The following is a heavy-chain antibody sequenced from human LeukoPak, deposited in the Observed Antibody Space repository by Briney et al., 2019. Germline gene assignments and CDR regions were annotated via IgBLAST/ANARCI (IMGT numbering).Heavy chain of an antibody. Sequence: SETLSLTCTVSGGSISSYYWSWIRQPPGKGLEWIGSIYYSGSTYYNPSLKSRVTISVDTSKNQFSLKLSSVTAADTAVYYCARNFFAAAPRPYFDYWGQGTLVTVSS. J-gene: IGHJ4*02. CDR3: ARNFFAAAPRPYFDY. CDR1: GGSISSYY. V-gene: IGHV4-59*01. CDR2: IYYSGST. D-gene: IGHD2-2*01.